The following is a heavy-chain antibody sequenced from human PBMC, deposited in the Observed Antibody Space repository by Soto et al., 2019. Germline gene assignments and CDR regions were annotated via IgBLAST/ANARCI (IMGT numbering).Heavy chain of an antibody. D-gene: IGHD3-10*01. Sequence: EVQLLESGGGLVQPGGSLRLSCAASGFTFSVYTMTWVRQTPGKGLEWVSLIRGSGTTSYYADSVRGRFTISRDNSKNPLHLQMNSLRAEDTAVYYCAKEILGRYFEDWGQGTLVTVSS. CDR2: IRGSGTTS. CDR1: GFTFSVYT. V-gene: IGHV3-23*01. J-gene: IGHJ4*02. CDR3: AKEILGRYFED.